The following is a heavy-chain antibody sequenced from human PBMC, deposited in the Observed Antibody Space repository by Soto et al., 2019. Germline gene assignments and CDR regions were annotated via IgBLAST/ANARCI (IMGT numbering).Heavy chain of an antibody. J-gene: IGHJ4*02. CDR2: ISSSSSYI. D-gene: IGHD1-26*01. CDR3: ARDRGGSYPGVGY. Sequence: VQLVESGGGLVKPGGSLRLSCAASGFTFSSYSMNWVRQAPGKGLEWVSSISSSSSYIYYADSVKGRFTISRDNAKNSLYLQMNSLRAEDTAVYYCARDRGGSYPGVGYWGQGTLVTVSS. V-gene: IGHV3-21*01. CDR1: GFTFSSYS.